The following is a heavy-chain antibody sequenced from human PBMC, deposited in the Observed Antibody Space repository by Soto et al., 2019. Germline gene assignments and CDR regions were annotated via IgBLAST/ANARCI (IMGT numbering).Heavy chain of an antibody. CDR2: IWYDGSNK. CDR3: AREGLGYCSGGSCYYYSMDV. D-gene: IGHD2-15*01. V-gene: IGHV3-33*01. Sequence: HPGGSLRLSCAASGFTFSSYGMHWVRQAPGKGLEWVAVIWYDGSNKYYADSVKGRFTISRDDSKNTLYLQMNSLRAEDTAVYYCAREGLGYCSGGSCYYYSMDVWGKGPTVTVSS. CDR1: GFTFSSYG. J-gene: IGHJ6*03.